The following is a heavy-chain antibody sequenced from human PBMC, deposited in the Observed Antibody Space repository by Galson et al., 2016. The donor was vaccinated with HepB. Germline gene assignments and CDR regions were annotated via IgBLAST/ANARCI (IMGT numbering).Heavy chain of an antibody. CDR3: ARGPTIFGVRTSAWSWGTAYNGLDV. Sequence: SLRLSCAASGFTFSGYVMNWVRQAPGKGLEWLAVISNDGSNIYYADSVKGRFTISRDNSKNTLYMQMSSLRADDAAVYYCARGPTIFGVRTSAWSWGTAYNGLDVWGLGTTVTVSS. J-gene: IGHJ6*02. V-gene: IGHV3-30-3*01. D-gene: IGHD3-3*01. CDR2: ISNDGSNI. CDR1: GFTFSGYV.